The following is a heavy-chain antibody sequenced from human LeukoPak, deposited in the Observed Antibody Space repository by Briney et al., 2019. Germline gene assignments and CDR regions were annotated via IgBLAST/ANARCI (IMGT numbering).Heavy chain of an antibody. CDR1: GFVFDDYD. V-gene: IGHV3-30*02. CDR2: IRYDGSNK. J-gene: IGHJ4*02. CDR3: AFTYYYGSGMFDY. Sequence: GGSLRLSCGASGFVFDDYDMHWVRQAPGKGLEWVAFIRYDGSNKYYADSVKGRFTISRDNSKNTLYLQMNSLRAEDTAVYYCAFTYYYGSGMFDYWGQGTLVTVSS. D-gene: IGHD3-10*01.